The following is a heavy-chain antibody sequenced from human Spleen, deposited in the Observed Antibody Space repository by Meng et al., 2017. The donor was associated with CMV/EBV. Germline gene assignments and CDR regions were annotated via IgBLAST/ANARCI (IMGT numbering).Heavy chain of an antibody. D-gene: IGHD3-16*01. J-gene: IGHJ2*01. CDR3: ARASGGGANLNNWYFDL. Sequence: SETLSLTCTVSGGSVSSGTYYWTWIRQPPGKGLEWIGYMYYSGNTKYDPSLKSRVTISVDTSKNQFSLKLRSVTAADTAVYYCARASGGGANLNNWYFDLWGRGTLVTVSS. CDR2: MYYSGNT. CDR1: GGSVSSGTYY. V-gene: IGHV4-61*01.